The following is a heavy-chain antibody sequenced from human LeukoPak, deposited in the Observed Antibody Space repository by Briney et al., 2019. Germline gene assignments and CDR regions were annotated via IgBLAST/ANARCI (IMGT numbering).Heavy chain of an antibody. D-gene: IGHD1-14*01. CDR3: AALADPPDNYYYYYMDV. J-gene: IGHJ6*03. CDR1: GYTLTELS. CDR2: FDPEDGET. Sequence: ASVKVSCKVSGYTLTELSMHWGRQSPGKGLEWMGGFDPEDGETIYTQKSQVRVTMTEDTSTDTAYMELSSLRSEDTAVYYCAALADPPDNYYYYYMDVWGKGTTVTISS. V-gene: IGHV1-24*01.